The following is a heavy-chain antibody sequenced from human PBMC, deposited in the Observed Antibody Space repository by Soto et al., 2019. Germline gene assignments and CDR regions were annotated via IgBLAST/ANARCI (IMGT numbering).Heavy chain of an antibody. CDR2: VTGSGSNK. D-gene: IGHD6-6*01. J-gene: IGHJ4*02. Sequence: PGESLKISCAASGFNISTFAMTWVRQAPGKGLEYVSGVTGSGSNKYYADSVKGRFTISRDNSKTTLYLQMNSLRAEDTAVYYCAGPYSSSPFDYWGQGTLVTVSS. CDR3: AGPYSSSPFDY. V-gene: IGHV3-23*01. CDR1: GFNISTFA.